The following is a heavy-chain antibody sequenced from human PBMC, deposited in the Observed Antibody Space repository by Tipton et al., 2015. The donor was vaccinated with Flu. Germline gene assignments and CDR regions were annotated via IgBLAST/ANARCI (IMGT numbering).Heavy chain of an antibody. Sequence: TLSLTCTVSGGSVTSGSYYWNWIRQPAGKGLEWSGRGSTSGTTNYNPSLQSRVTISVDTSKNQFSLRLISVTAADTAVYYCATSRPRRYSYGMDVWGQGATVSVSS. CDR1: GGSVTSGSYY. J-gene: IGHJ6*02. CDR2: GSTSGTT. V-gene: IGHV4-61*02. CDR3: ATSRPRRYSYGMDV. D-gene: IGHD3-10*01.